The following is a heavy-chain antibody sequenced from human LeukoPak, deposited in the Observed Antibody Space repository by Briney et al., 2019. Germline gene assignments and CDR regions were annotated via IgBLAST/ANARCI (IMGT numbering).Heavy chain of an antibody. D-gene: IGHD2-15*01. V-gene: IGHV4-34*01. J-gene: IGHJ5*02. CDR1: GGSFSGYY. CDR2: INHSGST. CDR3: ARPGSDSWFDP. Sequence: PSETLSLTCAVYGGSFSGYYWSWIRQPPGKGLEWIGEINHSGSTNYNPSLKSRVTISVDTSKNQFSLKLSSVTAADTAVYYCARPGSDSWFDPWGQGTLVTVSS.